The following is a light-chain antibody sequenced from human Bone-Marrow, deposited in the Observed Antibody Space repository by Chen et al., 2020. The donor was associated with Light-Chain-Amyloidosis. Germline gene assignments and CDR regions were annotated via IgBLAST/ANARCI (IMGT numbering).Light chain of an antibody. CDR1: QSVFSSSDNKNS. V-gene: IGKV4-1*01. Sequence: DIVMTQSPDSLTVSLGERATINCKSSQSVFSSSDNKNSLAWYQQKPGQPPKLLISRASTRESGVPDRFSGSGTGTDFTLTISSLQAEDVAVYYCQQYHSWKTFGQGTKVEIK. CDR2: RAS. CDR3: QQYHSWKT. J-gene: IGKJ1*01.